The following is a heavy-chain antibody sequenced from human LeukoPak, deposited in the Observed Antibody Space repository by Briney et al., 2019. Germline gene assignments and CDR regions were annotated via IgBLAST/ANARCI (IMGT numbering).Heavy chain of an antibody. D-gene: IGHD6-13*01. CDR2: IYHSGST. CDR1: GYSISSGYY. CDR3: ARDHAHPGIAAAGNEGAYFDY. J-gene: IGHJ4*02. V-gene: IGHV4-38-2*02. Sequence: SSETLSLTCTVSGYSISSGYYWGWIRQPPGKGLEWIGSIYHSGSTYYNPSLKSRVTISVDTSKNQFSLKLSSVTAADTAVYYCARDHAHPGIAAAGNEGAYFDYWGQGTLVTVSS.